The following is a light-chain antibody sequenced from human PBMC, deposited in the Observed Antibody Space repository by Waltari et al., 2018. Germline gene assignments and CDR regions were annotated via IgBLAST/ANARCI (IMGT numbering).Light chain of an antibody. V-gene: IGLV2-23*02. CDR3: LSYTSSITFV. Sequence: QPALTQPASVSGSPGQSITISCTGTSNDVGNSKHVCWYQQHPGKPPKPIISAVTERPSGVSDRFSGSTSGNTASLTISGLQAEDEADYYCLSYTSSITFVFGGGTKVSVL. CDR1: SNDVGNSKH. J-gene: IGLJ2*01. CDR2: AVT.